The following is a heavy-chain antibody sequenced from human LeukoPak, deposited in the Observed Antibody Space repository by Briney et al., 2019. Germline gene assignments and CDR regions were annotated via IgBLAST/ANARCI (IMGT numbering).Heavy chain of an antibody. CDR2: IYYSGST. V-gene: IGHV4-59*08. CDR3: ARHLSYGDPPDAFDI. CDR1: GGSISSYY. D-gene: IGHD4-17*01. J-gene: IGHJ3*02. Sequence: SETLSLTCTVSGGSISSYYWSWIRQAPGKGLEWIGYIYYSGSTNYNPSLKSRVTISVDTSKNQFSLKLSSVTAADTAVYYCARHLSYGDPPDAFDIWGQGTMVTVSS.